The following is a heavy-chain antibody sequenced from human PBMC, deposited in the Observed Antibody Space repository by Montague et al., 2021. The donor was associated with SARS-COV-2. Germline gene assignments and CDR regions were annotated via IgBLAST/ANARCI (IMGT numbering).Heavy chain of an antibody. CDR1: GDSITNHY. CDR2: MHFTGKT. D-gene: IGHD3-10*01. Sequence: SETLSLTCSVSGDSITNHYWSWIRQPAAKGLEWIGRMHFTGKTNLSPFFSSRLTMSADTSKNQFSLKLTSVTAADTAMYFCARDRFDFGAGKQGTIDFWGQGTLVTVSS. J-gene: IGHJ4*02. V-gene: IGHV4-4*07. CDR3: ARDRFDFGAGKQGTIDF.